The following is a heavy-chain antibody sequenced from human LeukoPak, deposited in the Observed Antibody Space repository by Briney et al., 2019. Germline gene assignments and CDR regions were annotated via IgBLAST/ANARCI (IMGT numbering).Heavy chain of an antibody. Sequence: PGGSLRLSCAASGFTFSSYSMNWVRQAPGKGLEWVSSISSSSSYIYYADSVKGRFTISRDNAKNSLYLQMNSLRAEDTAVYYCARDGLYCSGGSCYSPAFDYWGQGTLVTVSS. D-gene: IGHD2-15*01. CDR1: GFTFSSYS. CDR3: ARDGLYCSGGSCYSPAFDY. V-gene: IGHV3-21*01. CDR2: ISSSSSYI. J-gene: IGHJ4*02.